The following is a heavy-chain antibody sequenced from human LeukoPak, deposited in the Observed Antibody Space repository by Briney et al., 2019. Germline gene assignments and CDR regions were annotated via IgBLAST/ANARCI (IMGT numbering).Heavy chain of an antibody. D-gene: IGHD6-6*01. CDR1: GGSISSGGYY. CDR2: IYYSGST. Sequence: SETLSLTCTVSGGSISSGGYYWSWIRQHPGKGLEWIGYIYYSGSTNYNPSLKSRVTISVDTSKNQFSLKLSSVTAADTAVYYCARYSSSVRGGFDYWGRGTLVTVSS. CDR3: ARYSSSVRGGFDY. J-gene: IGHJ4*02. V-gene: IGHV4-61*08.